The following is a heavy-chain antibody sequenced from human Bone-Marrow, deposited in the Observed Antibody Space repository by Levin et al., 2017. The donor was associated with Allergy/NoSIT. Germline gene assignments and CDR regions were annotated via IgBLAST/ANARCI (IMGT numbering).Heavy chain of an antibody. CDR3: AHRRTSRVGEPPPQYFDY. D-gene: IGHD3-10*01. J-gene: IGHJ4*02. CDR1: GFSLSTPGVG. V-gene: IGHV2-5*02. Sequence: SGPTLVKPTQTLTLTCSFSGFSLSTPGVGVGWIRQPPGKALQWLALIYWDDDQRYIPSLKSRLTITKDNSKNHVVLTMTNIDPVDTGTYYCAHRRTSRVGEPPPQYFDYWGQGTLVIVSS. CDR2: IYWDDDQ.